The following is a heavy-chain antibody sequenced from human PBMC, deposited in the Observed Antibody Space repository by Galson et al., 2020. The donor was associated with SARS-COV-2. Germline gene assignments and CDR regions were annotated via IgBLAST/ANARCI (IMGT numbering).Heavy chain of an antibody. CDR1: AFTFSDHA. CDR2: IRFDGRDQ. CDR3: ARDRNFGFHCYGLDA. J-gene: IGHJ6*02. D-gene: IGHD2-21*01. Sequence: GGSLRLSCVVSAFTFSDHAMHWVRQAPGKGLEWVALIRFDGRDQKYADSVKGRFTISRDNSKNTLFLQMNSLRVEDTAVYYCARDRNFGFHCYGLDAWGQGTTVTVSS. V-gene: IGHV3-30*02.